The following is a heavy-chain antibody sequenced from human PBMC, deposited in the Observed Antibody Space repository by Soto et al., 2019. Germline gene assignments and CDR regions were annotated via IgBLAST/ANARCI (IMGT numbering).Heavy chain of an antibody. V-gene: IGHV1-69*06. J-gene: IGHJ6*02. CDR2: IVPLFRTT. CDR1: GGTFSSYA. CDR3: ARGGYSRSWSTLLDRSGLDV. D-gene: IGHD5-12*01. Sequence: QVQLVQSGAEAKKPGSSVKVSCKTSGGTFSSYAISWVRQAPGQGLEWMGGIVPLFRTTNYAQKFQGRVTITADMSTYAAYMELSGLRTGDTAVYYCARGGYSRSWSTLLDRSGLDVWGQGTTVTVSS.